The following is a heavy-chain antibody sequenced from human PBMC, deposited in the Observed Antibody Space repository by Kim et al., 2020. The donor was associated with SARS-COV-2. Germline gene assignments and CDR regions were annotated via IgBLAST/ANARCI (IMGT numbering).Heavy chain of an antibody. CDR1: GFTFSSYS. D-gene: IGHD2-2*02. CDR3: ARDAHCSSTSCYRNNYYYYGMDV. Sequence: GGSLRLSCAASGFTFSSYSMNWVRQAPGKGLEWVSSISSSSSDIYYSDSVKGRCTISRDNAKNSLYLQMNSLRAEDTAVYYCARDAHCSSTSCYRNNYYYYGMDVCGQGTTVTVSS. J-gene: IGHJ6*02. V-gene: IGHV3-21*01. CDR2: ISSSSSDI.